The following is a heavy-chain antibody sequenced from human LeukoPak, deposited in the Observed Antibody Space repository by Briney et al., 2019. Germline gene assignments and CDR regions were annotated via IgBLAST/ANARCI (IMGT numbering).Heavy chain of an antibody. CDR3: ARVKAFNWYFDL. V-gene: IGHV3-66*01. CDR2: IYSGGST. D-gene: IGHD3-3*02. J-gene: IGHJ2*01. Sequence: GGSLRLSCAASGFTVSSNYMSWVRQAPGKGLEWVSVIYSGGSTYYADSVKGRFTISRDNSKNTLYLQMNSLRPEDTAVYYCARVKAFNWYFDLWGRGTLVTVSS. CDR1: GFTVSSNY.